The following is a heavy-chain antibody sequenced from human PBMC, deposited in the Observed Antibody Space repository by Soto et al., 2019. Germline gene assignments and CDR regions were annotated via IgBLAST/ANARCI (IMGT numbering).Heavy chain of an antibody. D-gene: IGHD3-3*01. Sequence: EVQLLESGGGLVQPGGSLRLSCAASGFTFSSYAMSWVRQAPGKGLEWVSAISGSGGSTYYADSVKGRFTISRDNSKNTLYLQMNSLRAEDTAVYYCAEGFSFGVVIIGFDYCGQGTLVTVSS. CDR1: GFTFSSYA. CDR3: AEGFSFGVVIIGFDY. V-gene: IGHV3-23*01. J-gene: IGHJ4*02. CDR2: ISGSGGST.